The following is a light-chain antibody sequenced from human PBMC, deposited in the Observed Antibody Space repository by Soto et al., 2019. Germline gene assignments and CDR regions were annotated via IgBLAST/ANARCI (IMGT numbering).Light chain of an antibody. J-gene: IGLJ1*01. CDR3: SSYTSSSTPYV. CDR1: SRDVGGYNY. Sequence: QSALTSPAPVSGSPGQSITISCTGTSRDVGGYNYVSWYQQHPGKAPKLMIYDVSNRPSGVSNRFSGSKSGNTASLTISGLQAEDEADYYCSSYTSSSTPYVFGTGTKVTVL. CDR2: DVS. V-gene: IGLV2-14*01.